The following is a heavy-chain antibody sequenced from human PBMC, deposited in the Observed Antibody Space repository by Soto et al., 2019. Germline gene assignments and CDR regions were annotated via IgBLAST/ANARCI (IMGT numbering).Heavy chain of an antibody. V-gene: IGHV1-46*01. CDR2: INPSGGST. D-gene: IGHD3-22*01. J-gene: IGHJ4*02. CDR1: GYTXSSYY. CDR3: ARARSITMIVVVITGDFDY. Sequence: SXKVSYKASGYTXSSYYIDLVRQAPGQGLEWIGIINPSGGSTSYAQKFQGRVTITRDTSTSTVYIELSSLRSEDTAVYYCARARSITMIVVVITGDFDYWGQGTLGTVSS.